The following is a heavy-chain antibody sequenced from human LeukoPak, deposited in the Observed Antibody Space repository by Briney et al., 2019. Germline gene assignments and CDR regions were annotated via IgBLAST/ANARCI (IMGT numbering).Heavy chain of an antibody. CDR3: ARLLAGSLWLLSAEFHC. CDR2: IKQDGSEK. J-gene: IGHJ4*02. V-gene: IGHV3-7*01. D-gene: IGHD1-26*01. CDR1: GFTFSSYW. Sequence: PGGSLRLSCAASGFTFSSYWMSWVRQAPGKGLEWVANIKQDGSEKYYVDSVKGRFTISRDNAKNSLYLQMNSLRAEDTAVYYCARLLAGSLWLLSAEFHCRGQATQATVP.